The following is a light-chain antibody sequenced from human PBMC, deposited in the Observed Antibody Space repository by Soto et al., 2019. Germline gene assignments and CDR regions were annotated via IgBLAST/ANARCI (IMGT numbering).Light chain of an antibody. J-gene: IGKJ1*01. CDR1: QEINNY. V-gene: IGKV1-27*01. CDR3: QQYNNWPPWT. CDR2: AAS. Sequence: DFQMTQSPSSLSASVGDRVIITCRASQEINNYLAWYQQKPGRAPNLLIYAASTLQSGVPSRFSGSGSGTEFTLTISSLQSEDFAVYYCQQYNNWPPWTFGQGTKVEIK.